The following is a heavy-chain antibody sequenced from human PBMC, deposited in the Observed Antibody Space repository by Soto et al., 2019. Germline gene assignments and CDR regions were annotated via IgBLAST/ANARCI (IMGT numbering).Heavy chain of an antibody. CDR3: ARMDGDYNYYAMDV. CDR2: FFSDAER. V-gene: IGHV2-26*01. Sequence: QVTLKESGPVLVQPTETLTLTCTVSGFSLSNPRMGVSWIRQPPGKPLEWLAHFFSDAERSYSASMQSRLTMSTDTSGSQVVLTMTNVDPVDTATYFYARMDGDYNYYAMDVWGQGTTVTVSS. J-gene: IGHJ6*02. D-gene: IGHD4-17*01. CDR1: GFSLSNPRMG.